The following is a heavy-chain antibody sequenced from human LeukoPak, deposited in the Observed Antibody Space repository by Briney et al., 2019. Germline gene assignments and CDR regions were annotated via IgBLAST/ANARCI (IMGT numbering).Heavy chain of an antibody. CDR1: GFTFSSYW. CDR2: INSDGSRT. D-gene: IGHD4-23*01. CDR3: TGEGDYGGINFDY. V-gene: IGHV3-74*01. Sequence: PGGSLRLSCAASGFTFSSYWMHWVRQAPGKGLVWVSRINSDGSRTTYADSVKGRFTISRDNAKNTLYLQMNSLRAEDTAVYYCTGEGDYGGINFDYWGQGTLVTVSS. J-gene: IGHJ4*02.